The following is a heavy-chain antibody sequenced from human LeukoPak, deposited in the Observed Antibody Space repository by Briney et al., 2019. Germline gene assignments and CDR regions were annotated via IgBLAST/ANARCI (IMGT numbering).Heavy chain of an antibody. CDR2: INPSGGST. J-gene: IGHJ6*02. D-gene: IGHD6-6*01. CDR3: ARDPNLQGYSSSLYYYYYGMDV. V-gene: IGHV1-46*01. Sequence: ASVKVSCKASGYTFTSYYMHWVRQAPGQGLEWMGIINPSGGSTSYAQKFQGRVTMTRDTSTSTVCMELSSLRSEDTAVYYCARDPNLQGYSSSLYYYYYGMDVWGQGTTVTVSS. CDR1: GYTFTSYY.